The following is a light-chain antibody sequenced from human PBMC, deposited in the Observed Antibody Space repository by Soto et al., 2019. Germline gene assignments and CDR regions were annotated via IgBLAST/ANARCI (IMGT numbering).Light chain of an antibody. V-gene: IGKV3-15*01. CDR1: QSVSSS. Sequence: EIVRTQSPATLSVSPGERATLSCSASQSVSSSLAWYQQKPGQAPRLLXNGASTRATGIPARFSGSGSGTEFTLTISSLQSEDFAAYYCQQYNNWPPWTFGQGTKVDIK. CDR2: GAS. J-gene: IGKJ1*01. CDR3: QQYNNWPPWT.